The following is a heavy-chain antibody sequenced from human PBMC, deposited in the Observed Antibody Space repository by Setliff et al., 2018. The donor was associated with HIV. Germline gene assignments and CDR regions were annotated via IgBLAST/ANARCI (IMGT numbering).Heavy chain of an antibody. Sequence: SETLSLTCTVSGGSISSSGPGYYWGWVRQAPGGGLEWIGSVYYSGSTYYNPSLKSRVTISVDTSKNQFSLKVTSVTAADTAVYYCARTVRREFRTNVGDHYYFYMDVWGKGTTVTVSS. V-gene: IGHV4-39*07. CDR1: GGSISSSGPGYY. CDR3: ARTVRREFRTNVGDHYYFYMDV. CDR2: VYYSGST. D-gene: IGHD3-3*01. J-gene: IGHJ6*03.